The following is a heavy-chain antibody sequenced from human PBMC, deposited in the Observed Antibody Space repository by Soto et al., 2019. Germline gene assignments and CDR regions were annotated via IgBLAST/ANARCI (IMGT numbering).Heavy chain of an antibody. CDR1: GFTFSSYS. J-gene: IGHJ6*02. CDR3: AREADTAMVEYSYYGMDV. CDR2: ISSSSSSI. D-gene: IGHD5-18*01. V-gene: IGHV3-48*02. Sequence: GGSLRLSCAASGFTFSSYSMNWVRQAPGKGLEWVSYISSSSSSIYYADSVKGRFTISRDNAKNSLYLQMNSLRDEDTAVYYCAREADTAMVEYSYYGMDVWGQGTTVTVSS.